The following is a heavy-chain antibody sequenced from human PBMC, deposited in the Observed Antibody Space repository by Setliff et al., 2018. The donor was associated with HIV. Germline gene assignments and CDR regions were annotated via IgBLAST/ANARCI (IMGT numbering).Heavy chain of an antibody. V-gene: IGHV3-7*01. J-gene: IGHJ4*02. D-gene: IGHD4-17*01. CDR2: IKDDESEK. Sequence: PGESLKISCAGSGFMFSDYWLHWVRQAPGKGLEWVADIKDDESEKYYVDSVRGRFTISRDNAKNSLYVQMNSLRAEDTAVYYCARGQTTGEYWGQGTLVTVSS. CDR3: ARGQTTGEY. CDR1: GFMFSDYW.